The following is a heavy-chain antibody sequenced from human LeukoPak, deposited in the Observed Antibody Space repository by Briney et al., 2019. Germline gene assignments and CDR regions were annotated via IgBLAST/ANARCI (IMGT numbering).Heavy chain of an antibody. CDR1: GFNFTMFR. CDR2: INIDGSVT. J-gene: IGHJ4*02. Sequence: GGSLRLSCAASGFNFTMFRMHWVRQAPGKGLEWVSRINIDGSVTTYADSVKGRFTISRDNSKNTLYLQMNNLRVEDTAVYYCLRMSNGGSFYDYWGQGALVTVSS. D-gene: IGHD2-15*01. CDR3: LRMSNGGSFYDY. V-gene: IGHV3-74*01.